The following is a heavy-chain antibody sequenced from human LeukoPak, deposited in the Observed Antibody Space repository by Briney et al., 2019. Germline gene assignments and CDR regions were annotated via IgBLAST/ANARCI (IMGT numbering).Heavy chain of an antibody. CDR1: GFSFDDYA. D-gene: IGHD2-2*01. CDR2: ITWDGGST. CDR3: AKALLPAAHRESAFDI. V-gene: IGHV3-43D*03. Sequence: PGGSLRLSCAASGFSFDDYAMYWVRQVPGKGLEWVSLITWDGGSTYYADSVKGRFTISRDNSKNSLYLQMNSLTAEDTALYYCAKALLPAAHRESAFDIWGQGTMVTVSS. J-gene: IGHJ3*02.